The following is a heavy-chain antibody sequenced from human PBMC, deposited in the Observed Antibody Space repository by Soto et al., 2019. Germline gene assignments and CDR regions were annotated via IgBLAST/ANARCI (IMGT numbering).Heavy chain of an antibody. V-gene: IGHV3-21*01. CDR2: ITTSSDSI. D-gene: IGHD5-18*01. CDR1: GFTFSSRS. CDR3: ARSTRGFSYGKIDS. Sequence: PEGSLRLSCVVSGFTFSSRSMNWVRQAPGKGLEWVSSITTSSDSIYYTDSVKGRLTLSRDNAKNSLFLQMDSLRAEDTAVYYCARSTRGFSYGKIDSWGQGTLVTVSS. J-gene: IGHJ4*02.